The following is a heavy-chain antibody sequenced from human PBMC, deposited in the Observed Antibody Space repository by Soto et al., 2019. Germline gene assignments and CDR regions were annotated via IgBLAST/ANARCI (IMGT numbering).Heavy chain of an antibody. CDR2: ISGSGGST. D-gene: IGHD2-2*01. Sequence: GGSLRLSCAASGFTFSSYAMSWVRQAPGKGLEWVSAISGSGGSTYYADSVKGRFTISRDNSKNTLYLQMTSLRAEDTAVYYCVKDGPSYTSCWYDNWGQGILVTVSS. CDR1: GFTFSSYA. J-gene: IGHJ5*02. V-gene: IGHV3-23*01. CDR3: VKDGPSYTSCWYDN.